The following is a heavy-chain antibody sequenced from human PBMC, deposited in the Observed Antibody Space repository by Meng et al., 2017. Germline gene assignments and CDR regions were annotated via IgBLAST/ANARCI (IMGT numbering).Heavy chain of an antibody. J-gene: IGHJ4*02. CDR3: VRISTRVTTL. CDR2: ISVDGSQT. V-gene: IGHV3-74*01. CDR1: GVPFTDHW. Sequence: GESLKISCAASGVPFTDHWMHWVRQAPGKGLVWVSHISVDGSQTGYADFVKGRFIITRDNAQNTLYLHMDSLSAEDTAVYFCVRISTRVTTLWGQGTLVTVSS. D-gene: IGHD4-17*01.